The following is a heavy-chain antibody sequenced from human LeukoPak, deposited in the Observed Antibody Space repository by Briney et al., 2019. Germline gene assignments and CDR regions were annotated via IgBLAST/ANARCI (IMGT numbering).Heavy chain of an antibody. J-gene: IGHJ4*02. CDR2: ISAYNGNT. CDR1: GYIFTSYG. D-gene: IGHD1-26*01. CDR3: AREIGGGLHYFHS. Sequence: GASVKVSCKASGYIFTSYGISWVRRAPGQGLEWVGWISAYNGNTNYAQNVQDRVTLTTDTSTTTAYMELRSLRSDDTAVYYCAREIGGGLHYFHSWGQGTLVTVSS. V-gene: IGHV1-18*01.